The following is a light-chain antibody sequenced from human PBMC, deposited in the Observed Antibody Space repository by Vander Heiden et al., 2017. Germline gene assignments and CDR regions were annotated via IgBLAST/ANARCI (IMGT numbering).Light chain of an antibody. CDR1: KLGDKY. CDR2: QDS. Sequence: SYELTQPPSVSRSPGQTASITCSGDKLGDKYACLYQQKPGQSPVLVFYQDSKRPSGIPERFSGSNSGNTATLTISGTQAMDEADYYCQAWDSSTEVVFGGGTKLTVL. CDR3: QAWDSSTEVV. V-gene: IGLV3-1*01. J-gene: IGLJ2*01.